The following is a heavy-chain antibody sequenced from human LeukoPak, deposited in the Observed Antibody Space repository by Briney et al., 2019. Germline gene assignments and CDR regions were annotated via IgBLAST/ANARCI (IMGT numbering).Heavy chain of an antibody. CDR1: GYTLTELS. CDR2: FDPEDGET. J-gene: IGHJ3*02. D-gene: IGHD6-13*01. CDR3: ATGGRATAGPDAFDI. V-gene: IGHV1-24*01. Sequence: GASVKVSCKVPGYTLTELSMHWVRQAPGKGLEWMGGFDPEDGETIYAQKFQGRVTMTEDTSTDTAYMELSSLRSEDTAVYYCATGGRATAGPDAFDIWGQGTMVTVSS.